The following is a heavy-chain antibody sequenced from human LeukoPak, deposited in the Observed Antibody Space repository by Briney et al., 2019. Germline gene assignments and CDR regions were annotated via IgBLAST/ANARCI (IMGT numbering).Heavy chain of an antibody. Sequence: GGSLRLSCSASGFTFSDYDMTWFRQAPGKGLEWVSSISGLSSHIYYGDSVKGRFSISRDNAKNSLYLQMNSLGAEDTAVYYCGRAFPPLRTSAAGDLWGQGTLVTVSS. V-gene: IGHV3-21*01. CDR1: GFTFSDYD. J-gene: IGHJ4*02. CDR2: ISGLSSHI. CDR3: GRAFPPLRTSAAGDL. D-gene: IGHD6-25*01.